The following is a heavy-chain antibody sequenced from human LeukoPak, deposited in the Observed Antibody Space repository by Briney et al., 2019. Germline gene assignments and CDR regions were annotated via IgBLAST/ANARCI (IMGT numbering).Heavy chain of an antibody. CDR2: INHSGST. J-gene: IGHJ3*02. CDR1: GGSFSGYY. CDR3: ARVSAVPDIVVVPAAREGAFDI. D-gene: IGHD2-2*01. V-gene: IGHV4-34*01. Sequence: SETLSLTCAVYGGSFSGYYWSWIRQPPGRGLEWIGEINHSGSTNYNPSLKSRVTISVDTSKNQFSLKLSSVTAADTAVYYCARVSAVPDIVVVPAAREGAFDIWGQGTMVTVSS.